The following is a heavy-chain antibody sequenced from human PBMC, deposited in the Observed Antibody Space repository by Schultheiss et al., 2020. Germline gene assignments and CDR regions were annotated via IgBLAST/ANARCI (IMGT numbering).Heavy chain of an antibody. CDR3: ARPSSGSCYSCAFDI. Sequence: GGSLRLSCAASGFTFSSYDMHWVRQATGKGLEWVSAIGTAGDPYYPGSVKGRFTISRENAKNSLYLQMNSLRAEDTAVYYCARPSSGSCYSCAFDIWGQGTMVTVSS. CDR2: IGTAGDP. D-gene: IGHD2-15*01. J-gene: IGHJ3*02. V-gene: IGHV3-13*05. CDR1: GFTFSSYD.